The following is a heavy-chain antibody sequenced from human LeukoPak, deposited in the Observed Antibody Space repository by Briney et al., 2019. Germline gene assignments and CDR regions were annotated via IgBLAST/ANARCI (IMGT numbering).Heavy chain of an antibody. CDR1: GFTFSSYS. Sequence: GGSLRLSCAASGFTFSSYSMNWVRQAPGKGLEWVSYISSSSSTIYYADSVKGRFTISRDNAKNSLYLQTNSLRAEDTAVYYCARAGKWSSLGHLDYWGQGTLVTVSS. CDR3: ARAGKWSSLGHLDY. D-gene: IGHD2-15*01. CDR2: ISSSSSTI. J-gene: IGHJ4*02. V-gene: IGHV3-48*01.